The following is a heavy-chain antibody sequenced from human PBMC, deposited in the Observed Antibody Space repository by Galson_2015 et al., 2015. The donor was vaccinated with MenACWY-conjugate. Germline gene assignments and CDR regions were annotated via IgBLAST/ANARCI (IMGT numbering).Heavy chain of an antibody. CDR2: IKQDGSEK. Sequence: LRLSCSASGFTFSHYWMSWVRQAPGKGLEWVANIKQDGSEKYYVDSVKGRFTISRDNAKNSLYLQMNSLRAEDTAMYYCASQTWTGYFDYWGQGILVTVSS. J-gene: IGHJ4*02. V-gene: IGHV3-7*03. D-gene: IGHD3-10*01. CDR3: ASQTWTGYFDY. CDR1: GFTFSHYW.